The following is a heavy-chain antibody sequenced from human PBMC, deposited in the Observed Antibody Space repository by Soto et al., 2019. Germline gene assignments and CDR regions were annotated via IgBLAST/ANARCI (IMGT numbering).Heavy chain of an antibody. J-gene: IGHJ6*02. CDR2: IHYSGNT. Sequence: QVQLQESGPGLVKPSQTLSLTCTVSGDSISSSSYYWSWIRQHPGKALEWIGYIHYSGNTRYNPSLKSRLTISVDTSKNQFSLMLSSLTAADTAVYFCARARVPYSSTWYRYDYYGMDIWGQGTTVTVSS. D-gene: IGHD6-13*01. CDR1: GDSISSSSYY. CDR3: ARARVPYSSTWYRYDYYGMDI. V-gene: IGHV4-31*03.